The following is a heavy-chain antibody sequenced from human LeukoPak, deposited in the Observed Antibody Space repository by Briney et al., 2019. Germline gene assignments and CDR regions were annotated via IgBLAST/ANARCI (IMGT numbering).Heavy chain of an antibody. Sequence: GSLRLSCAASGFTFSTYAMSWVRRAPGKGLEWVSSISGSAHSTYYADSVKGRFTISRDNSKNTLYLRMNSLRAEDTAVYYCAKGRGNSGWPFDPWGQGTLVTVSS. V-gene: IGHV3-23*01. CDR1: GFTFSTYA. CDR3: AKGRGNSGWPFDP. J-gene: IGHJ5*02. D-gene: IGHD6-19*01. CDR2: ISGSAHST.